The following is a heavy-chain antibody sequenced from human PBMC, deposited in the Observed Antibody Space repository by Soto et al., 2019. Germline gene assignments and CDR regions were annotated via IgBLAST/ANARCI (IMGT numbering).Heavy chain of an antibody. J-gene: IGHJ4*02. CDR3: AKDQYSGSYQLDY. D-gene: IGHD1-26*01. CDR1: GFTFSSYG. V-gene: IGHV3-30*18. CDR2: ISYDGRNK. Sequence: PGGSLRLSCAASGFTFSSYGMHWVRQAPGKGLEWVAVISYDGRNKYYADSVKGRFTISRDNSKNTLYLQMNSLRAEDTAVYYCAKDQYSGSYQLDYWGQGTLVTVSS.